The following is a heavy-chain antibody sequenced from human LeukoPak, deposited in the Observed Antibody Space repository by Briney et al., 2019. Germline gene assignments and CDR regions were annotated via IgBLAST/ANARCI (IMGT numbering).Heavy chain of an antibody. J-gene: IGHJ4*02. V-gene: IGHV4-61*01. D-gene: IGHD4-17*01. Sequence: SETLSLTCTVSGGSVSSGSDYWSWIRQPPGKGLEWIGYMYYSGSTTYSPSLKNRVTISVDTSKNKFSLKLTSVAAADTAVYYCARVPISTTARGYFAYWGQGTLVTVSS. CDR3: ARVPISTTARGYFAY. CDR1: GGSVSSGSDY. CDR2: MYYSGST.